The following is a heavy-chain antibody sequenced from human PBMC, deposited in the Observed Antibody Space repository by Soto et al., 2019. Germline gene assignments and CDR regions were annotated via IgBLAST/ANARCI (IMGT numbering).Heavy chain of an antibody. CDR1: GFTFSSYS. CDR2: ISSSSSTI. CDR3: ARGLRGYSSGWY. Sequence: EVQLVESGGGLVQPGGSLRISCAASGFTFSSYSMNWVRQAPGKGLEGVSYISSSSSTIYYADSVKGRFTISRDNAKNSLYLQMNRLRDEDTAVYYCARGLRGYSSGWYGGQGTLVTVSS. V-gene: IGHV3-48*02. D-gene: IGHD6-19*01. J-gene: IGHJ4*02.